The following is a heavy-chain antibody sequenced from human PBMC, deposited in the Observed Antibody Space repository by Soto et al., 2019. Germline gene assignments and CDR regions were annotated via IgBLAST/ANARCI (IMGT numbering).Heavy chain of an antibody. CDR2: IYYSGST. D-gene: IGHD5-18*01. V-gene: IGHV4-39*01. Sequence: QLQLQESGPGLVKPSETLSLTCTVSGGSISSSSYYWGWIRQPPGKGLEWIGSIYYSGSTYYNPSCKSRVPISVDTSKSQFSLKLSSVTAADTAVYYCASHPGYGLYGFDYWGQGTLVTVSS. CDR1: GGSISSSSYY. J-gene: IGHJ4*02. CDR3: ASHPGYGLYGFDY.